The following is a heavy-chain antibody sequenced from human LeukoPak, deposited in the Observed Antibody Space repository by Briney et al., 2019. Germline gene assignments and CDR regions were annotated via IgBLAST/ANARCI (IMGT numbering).Heavy chain of an antibody. J-gene: IGHJ3*02. CDR3: ARVKSRLWSADAFDI. CDR2: ISYDGSNK. D-gene: IGHD4/OR15-4a*01. CDR1: GFTFSSYG. Sequence: GGSLRLSCAASGFTFSSYGMHWVRQAPGKGLEWVAVISYDGSNKYYADSVKGRFTISRDNSKNTLYLQMNSLRAEDTAVYYCARVKSRLWSADAFDIWGQGTMVTVSS. V-gene: IGHV3-30*03.